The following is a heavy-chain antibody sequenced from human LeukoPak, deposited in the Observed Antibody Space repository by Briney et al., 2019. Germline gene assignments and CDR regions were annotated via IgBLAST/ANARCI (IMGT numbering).Heavy chain of an antibody. CDR2: VLYSGIT. CDR3: ARDLTTVTKGFDL. V-gene: IGHV4-59*11. CDR1: GGSITTHY. Sequence: SETLSLTCSISGGSITTHYWTWIRQPPGKELEWIGYVLYSGITNYNPSLRGRITISVDTSQNQFSLSLRSVTAADTAVYYCARDLTTVTKGFDLWGQGTMVTVSS. J-gene: IGHJ3*01. D-gene: IGHD4-17*01.